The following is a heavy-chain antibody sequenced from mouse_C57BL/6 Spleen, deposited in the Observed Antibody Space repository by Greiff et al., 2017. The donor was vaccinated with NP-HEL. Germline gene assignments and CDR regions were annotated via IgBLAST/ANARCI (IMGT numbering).Heavy chain of an antibody. CDR3: ARGGGTDYFDY. Sequence: VQLQQPGAELVKPGASVKLSCKASGYTFTSYWMQWVKQRPGPGLEWIGEIDPSDSYTNYNQKFKGKATLTVDTSSSTAYMQLSSLTSEDSAVYYCARGGGTDYFDYWGQGTTLTVSS. V-gene: IGHV1-50*01. J-gene: IGHJ2*01. CDR1: GYTFTSYW. CDR2: IDPSDSYT. D-gene: IGHD3-1*01.